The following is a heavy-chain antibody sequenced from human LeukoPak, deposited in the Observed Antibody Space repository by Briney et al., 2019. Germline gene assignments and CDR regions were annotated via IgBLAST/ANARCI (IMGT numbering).Heavy chain of an antibody. D-gene: IGHD3-22*01. V-gene: IGHV1-8*01. CDR3: ARGASWYYDSSGLDY. CDR2: MSPNSGNT. J-gene: IGHJ4*02. Sequence: ASVKVSCKASGYTFTSYDINWERQATGQGLEWMGWMSPNSGNTGYAQKFQGRVTMTRNTSISTAYMELSSLRSEDTAVYYCARGASWYYDSSGLDYWGQGTLVTVSS. CDR1: GYTFTSYD.